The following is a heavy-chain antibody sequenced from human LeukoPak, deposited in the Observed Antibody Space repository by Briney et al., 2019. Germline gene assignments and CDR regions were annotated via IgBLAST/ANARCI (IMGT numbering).Heavy chain of an antibody. CDR2: ISGSGGST. CDR3: AKRVGYCSGGSCSDNWFDP. D-gene: IGHD2-15*01. CDR1: GFTFSSYA. V-gene: IGHV3-23*01. Sequence: GGSLRLSCAASGFTFSSYAMSWVRQAPGEGLEWVSAISGSGGSTYYADSVKGRFTISRDNSKNTLYLQMNSLRAEDTAVYYCAKRVGYCSGGSCSDNWFDPWGQGTLVTVSS. J-gene: IGHJ5*02.